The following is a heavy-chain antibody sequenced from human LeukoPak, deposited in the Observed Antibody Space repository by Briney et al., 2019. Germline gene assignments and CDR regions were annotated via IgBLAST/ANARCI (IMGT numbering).Heavy chain of an antibody. D-gene: IGHD1-26*01. CDR3: ARVNGGSYGIDY. Sequence: SETLSLTCTVSGGSISSYYWSWIRQPPGKGLEWIGYIYYSGSTNYNPSLKSRVTISVDTSKNQFSLKLSSVTAADTAVYYCARVNGGSYGIDYWGQGTLVTASS. V-gene: IGHV4-59*01. J-gene: IGHJ4*02. CDR2: IYYSGST. CDR1: GGSISSYY.